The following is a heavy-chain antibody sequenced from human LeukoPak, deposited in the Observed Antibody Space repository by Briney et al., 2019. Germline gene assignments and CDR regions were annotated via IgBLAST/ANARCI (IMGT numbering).Heavy chain of an antibody. Sequence: ASVKVSCKASGYTFSNYDINWVRQATGQGLEWMGWMNPNSGNTGYAQKFQGRVTLTRDTSISTAYMELSSLRSEGTAVYYCARCPSGSGSYYATSNWFDPWGQGTLVTVSS. V-gene: IGHV1-8*03. CDR3: ARCPSGSGSYYATSNWFDP. CDR1: GYTFSNYD. J-gene: IGHJ5*02. D-gene: IGHD3-10*01. CDR2: MNPNSGNT.